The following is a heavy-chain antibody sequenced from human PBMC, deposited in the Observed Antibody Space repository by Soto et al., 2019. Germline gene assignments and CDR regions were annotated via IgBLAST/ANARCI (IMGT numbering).Heavy chain of an antibody. CDR2: IIPIFGRA. V-gene: IGHV1-69*13. CDR3: ARDPIYKDKGMVVPAKRGRDV. CDR1: GGTFSSYA. Sequence: SVKVSCKASGGTFSSYAFSWVRQAPGQGLEWMGGIIPIFGRANYAQKFQGRVTITADESTSTGYMELSSLRPEDTAVYYCARDPIYKDKGMVVPAKRGRDVWGQGPTVTVSS. D-gene: IGHD2-21*02. J-gene: IGHJ6*02.